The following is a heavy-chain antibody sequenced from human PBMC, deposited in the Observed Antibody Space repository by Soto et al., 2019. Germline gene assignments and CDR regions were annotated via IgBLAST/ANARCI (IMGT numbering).Heavy chain of an antibody. V-gene: IGHV1-46*01. D-gene: IGHD3-22*01. CDR2: INPSGGST. CDR1: GYTFTSYY. J-gene: IGHJ4*02. CDR3: ARDHLDRYYYDSSGYYPPDY. Sequence: ASVKVSCKASGYTFTSYYMHWVRQAPGQGLEWMGIINPSGGSTSYAPRFQGRVTMTRDTSTSTVYKELSSLTSEDTAVYYCARDHLDRYYYDSSGYYPPDYWGQGTLVTVSS.